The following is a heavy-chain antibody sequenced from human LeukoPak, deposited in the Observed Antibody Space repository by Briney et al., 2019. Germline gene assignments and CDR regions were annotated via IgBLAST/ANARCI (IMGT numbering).Heavy chain of an antibody. V-gene: IGHV4-59*01. Sequence: PSETLSLTCTVSGGSISSYYWSWIRQPPGKGLEWIGYIYYSGSTNYNPSLKSRVTISVDTSKNQFSLELSSVTAADAAVYYCARGPPVEVAVFDYWGQGTLVTVSS. CDR2: IYYSGST. D-gene: IGHD2-21*01. CDR1: GGSISSYY. CDR3: ARGPPVEVAVFDY. J-gene: IGHJ4*02.